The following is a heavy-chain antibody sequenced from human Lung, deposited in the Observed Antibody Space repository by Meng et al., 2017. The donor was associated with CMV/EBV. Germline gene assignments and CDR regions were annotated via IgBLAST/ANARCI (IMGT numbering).Heavy chain of an antibody. J-gene: IGHJ5*01. CDR1: GFTFSDYW. Sequence: EXQLVEXXXGLVRPGXSLRLSCADSGFTFSDYWMHWVRQAPGEGPVWVSRIDTYGTVTSYAESVRGRFTISRDNSKKTLYLQMNDLRAGDSGVYYCVRDLVGNRDSWGHGTLVTVSS. CDR3: VRDLVGNRDS. V-gene: IGHV3-74*03. D-gene: IGHD1-14*01. CDR2: IDTYGTVT.